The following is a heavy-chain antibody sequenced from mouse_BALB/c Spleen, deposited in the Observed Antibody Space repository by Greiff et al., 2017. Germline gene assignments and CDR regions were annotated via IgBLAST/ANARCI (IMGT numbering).Heavy chain of an antibody. V-gene: IGHV5-6-3*01. D-gene: IGHD2-4*01. Sequence: EVKLMESGGGLVQPGGSLKLSCAASGFTFSSYGMSWVRQTPDKRLELVATINSNGGSTYYPDSVKGRFTISRDNAKNTLYLQMSSLKSEDTAMYYCARLPYDYEDYYAMDYWGQGTSVTVSS. CDR3: ARLPYDYEDYYAMDY. CDR2: INSNGGST. J-gene: IGHJ4*01. CDR1: GFTFSSYG.